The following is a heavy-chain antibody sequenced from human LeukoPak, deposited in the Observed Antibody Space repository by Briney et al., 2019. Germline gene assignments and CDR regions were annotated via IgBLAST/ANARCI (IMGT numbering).Heavy chain of an antibody. CDR2: IYYSGST. CDR1: GGFISSYY. Sequence: SETLSLTCTVSGGFISSYYWSWIRQPPGKGLEWIGYIYYSGSTNYNPSLKSRVTISVDTSKNQFSLKLSSVTAADTAVYYCARALDYDFYYFDYWGQGTLVTVSS. V-gene: IGHV4-59*01. J-gene: IGHJ4*02. D-gene: IGHD3-3*01. CDR3: ARALDYDFYYFDY.